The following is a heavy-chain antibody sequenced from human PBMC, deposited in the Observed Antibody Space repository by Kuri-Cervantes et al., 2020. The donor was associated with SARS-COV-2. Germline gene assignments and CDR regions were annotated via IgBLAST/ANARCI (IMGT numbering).Heavy chain of an antibody. Sequence: ASVKVSCKASGYTFTNYYIHWVRQAPGQGLEWMGWISAYNGNTNYAQKLQGRVTMTTDTSTSTAYMELRSLRSDDTAVYYCASSGGSYLEIYPFDYWGQGTLVTVSS. J-gene: IGHJ4*02. CDR2: ISAYNGNT. D-gene: IGHD1-26*01. CDR1: GYTFTNYY. CDR3: ASSGGSYLEIYPFDY. V-gene: IGHV1-18*04.